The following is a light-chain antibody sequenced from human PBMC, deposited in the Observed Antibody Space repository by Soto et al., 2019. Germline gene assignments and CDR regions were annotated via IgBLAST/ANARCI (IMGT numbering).Light chain of an antibody. CDR2: GTS. J-gene: IGKJ4*01. Sequence: EIVLTQSPGTLSLSPGERSTLYCRASQSLTSSYLAWYQQKPGQGPSLLIYGTSTRATGIPARFSGSGSGTEFALTISSLQSEDFAVYYCQQYNAWPFTFGGGTKVDTK. CDR3: QQYNAWPFT. V-gene: IGKV3-15*01. CDR1: QSLTSSY.